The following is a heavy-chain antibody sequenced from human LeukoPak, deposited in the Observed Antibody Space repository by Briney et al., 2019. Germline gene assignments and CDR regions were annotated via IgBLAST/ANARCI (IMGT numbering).Heavy chain of an antibody. D-gene: IGHD5-12*01. Sequence: TGGSLRLSCATSGFTFSFYGMHWVRQAPGKGLEWVAVIWHDGSNKYYADSVKGRFTISRDNSENTLYLQVNSLRAEDTAVYYCARGGGGYSWYFDLWGRGTLVTVSS. J-gene: IGHJ2*01. CDR3: ARGGGGYSWYFDL. CDR2: IWHDGSNK. CDR1: GFTFSFYG. V-gene: IGHV3-33*01.